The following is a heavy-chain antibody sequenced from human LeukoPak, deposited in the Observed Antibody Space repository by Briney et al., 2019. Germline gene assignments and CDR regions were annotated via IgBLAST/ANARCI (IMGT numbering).Heavy chain of an antibody. CDR1: GFTFSSYS. V-gene: IGHV3-21*01. CDR2: ISSSSSYI. CDR3: ARDLPYYDSSGGLDY. J-gene: IGHJ4*02. Sequence: GGSLRLSCAASGFTFSSYSMNWVRQAPGKGLEWVSSISSSSSYIYYADSVKGRFTISRDNAKNSLYLQMNSLRAEDTAVYYCARDLPYYDSSGGLDYWGQGTLVTVSS. D-gene: IGHD3-22*01.